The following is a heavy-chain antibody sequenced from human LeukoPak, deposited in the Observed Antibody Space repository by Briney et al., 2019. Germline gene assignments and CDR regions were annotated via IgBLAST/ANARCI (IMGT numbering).Heavy chain of an antibody. CDR2: IYDSGST. V-gene: IGHV4-59*01. J-gene: IGHJ4*02. Sequence: SETLSLTCTVSGGSIRSYYWSWIRQPPGKGLEWVGYIYDSGSTSYNPSLKSRVTISVDTSKNQFSLKVTSVTAADTAVYYCARDRLRWPKIDYWGQGTLVTVSS. CDR1: GGSIRSYY. CDR3: ARDRLRWPKIDY. D-gene: IGHD4-23*01.